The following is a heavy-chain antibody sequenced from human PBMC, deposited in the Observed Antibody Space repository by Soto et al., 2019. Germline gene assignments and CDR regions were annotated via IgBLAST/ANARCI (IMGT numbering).Heavy chain of an antibody. CDR2: IYYSGST. D-gene: IGHD3-10*01. CDR1: GGSISSYY. J-gene: IGHJ6*03. Sequence: QVQLQESGPGLVKPSETLSLTCTVSGGSISSYYWNWIRQPPGKGLEWIGYIYYSGSTNYNPSLKSRVTISVDTSKNQFSLKLSFVTAADTAVYYCARALSPGFNYYYYYMDVWGKGTTVTVSS. CDR3: ARALSPGFNYYYYYMDV. V-gene: IGHV4-59*01.